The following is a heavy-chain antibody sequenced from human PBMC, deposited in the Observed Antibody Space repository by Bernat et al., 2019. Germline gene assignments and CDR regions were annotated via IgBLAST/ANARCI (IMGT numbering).Heavy chain of an antibody. Sequence: QVQLVQSGAEVKKPGASVKVSCKASGYTFTGYYMHWVRQAPGQGLEWMGWINPNSGGTNYAQKFQGWVTMTRDTSISTAYMELSRLRSDDTAVYYCARNDFWSATNRTNDYWGQGTLVTVSS. CDR2: INPNSGGT. CDR3: ARNDFWSATNRTNDY. V-gene: IGHV1-2*04. D-gene: IGHD3-3*01. J-gene: IGHJ4*02. CDR1: GYTFTGYY.